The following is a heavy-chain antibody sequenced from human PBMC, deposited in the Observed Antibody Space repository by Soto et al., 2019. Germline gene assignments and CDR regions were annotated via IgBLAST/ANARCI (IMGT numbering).Heavy chain of an antibody. J-gene: IGHJ4*02. CDR3: ARDKRDYYDSSGYYPN. Sequence: SVKVSCKASGGTFSSYTISWVRQAPGQGLEWMGRIIPILGIANYAQKFQGRVTITADKSTSTAYMELSSLRSEDTAVYYCARDKRDYYDSSGYYPNWGQGTLVTVSS. CDR2: IIPILGIA. V-gene: IGHV1-69*04. CDR1: GGTFSSYT. D-gene: IGHD3-22*01.